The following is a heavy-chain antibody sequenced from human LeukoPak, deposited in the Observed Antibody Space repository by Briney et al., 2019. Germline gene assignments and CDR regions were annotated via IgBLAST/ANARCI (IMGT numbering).Heavy chain of an antibody. CDR1: GFTFSSYA. CDR3: HQRDSDY. V-gene: IGHV3-23*01. J-gene: IGHJ4*02. CDR2: ISGSGGST. Sequence: GGSLRLSCAASGFTFSSYAMSWVRQAPGKGLEWVSVISGSGGSTYYADSVKGRLTISRDNSKNTLYLQLNSLRAEDTAVYYCHQRDSDYWGQGTLVTVSS.